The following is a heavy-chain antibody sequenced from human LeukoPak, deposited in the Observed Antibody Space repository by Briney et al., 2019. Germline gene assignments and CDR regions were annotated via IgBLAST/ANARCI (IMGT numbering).Heavy chain of an antibody. CDR3: ASLIDYGDYKGIDY. J-gene: IGHJ4*02. V-gene: IGHV4-39*01. CDR1: GGSISSSSYY. D-gene: IGHD4-17*01. CDR2: IYYSGST. Sequence: SETLSLTCTVSGGSISSSSYYWGWIRQPPGKRLEWIGSIYYSGSTYYNPSLKSRVTISVDTSKNQFSLKLSSVTAADTAVYYCASLIDYGDYKGIDYWGQGTLVTVSS.